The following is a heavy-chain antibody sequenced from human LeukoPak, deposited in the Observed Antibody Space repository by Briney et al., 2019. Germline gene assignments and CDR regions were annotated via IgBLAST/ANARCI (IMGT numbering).Heavy chain of an antibody. J-gene: IGHJ4*02. V-gene: IGHV4-59*01. CDR3: ARIKQLVDFDY. D-gene: IGHD6-6*01. CDR1: GGSISSYY. Sequence: PSETLSLTCTVSGGSISSYYWSWLRQPPGKGLEWIGYIYYSGSTNYNPSLKSRVTISVDTSKNQFSLKLSSVTAADTAVYYCARIKQLVDFDYWGQGTLVTVSS. CDR2: IYYSGST.